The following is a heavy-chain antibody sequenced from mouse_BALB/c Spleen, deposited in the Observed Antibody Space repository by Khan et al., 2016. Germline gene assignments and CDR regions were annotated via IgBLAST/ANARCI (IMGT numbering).Heavy chain of an antibody. D-gene: IGHD2-14*01. CDR2: ISYSGST. CDR3: ARRYYRYDEALDY. V-gene: IGHV3-2*02. Sequence: EVKLEESGPGLVKPSQSLSLTCTVTGYSITSDYAWNWIRQFPGNKLEWMGYISYSGSTNYHPSLKSRISITRDTSKNQFFLQLNSVTTEDTATYYGARRYYRYDEALDYWGQGTSVTVSA. CDR1: GYSITSDYA. J-gene: IGHJ4*01.